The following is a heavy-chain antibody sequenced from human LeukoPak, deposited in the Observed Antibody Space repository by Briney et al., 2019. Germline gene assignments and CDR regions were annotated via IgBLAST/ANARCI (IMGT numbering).Heavy chain of an antibody. Sequence: PGGSLRLSCAASGFTFSSYGMHWVRQAPGKGLEWVAFIRYDGSNKYYADSVKGRFTISRDNSKNTLYLQMNSLRAEDTAVYYCAKSLNSGSYLMHAFDIWGQGTMVTVSS. V-gene: IGHV3-30*02. D-gene: IGHD1-26*01. J-gene: IGHJ3*02. CDR3: AKSLNSGSYLMHAFDI. CDR2: IRYDGSNK. CDR1: GFTFSSYG.